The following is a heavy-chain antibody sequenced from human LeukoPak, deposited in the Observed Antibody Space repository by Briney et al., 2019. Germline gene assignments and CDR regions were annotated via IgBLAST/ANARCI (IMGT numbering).Heavy chain of an antibody. CDR3: ARDDADSAYADGDY. J-gene: IGHJ4*02. CDR2: IIPLLGIA. CDR1: GGIFSSYT. Sequence: GASVKVSCKASGGIFSSYTISWVRQAPGQGLEWMGRIIPLLGIANYAQKFQGRVTIIADKSTSTAYMELSSLRPEDTAVYYCARDDADSAYADGDYWGQGTLVTVSS. D-gene: IGHD5-12*01. V-gene: IGHV1-69*04.